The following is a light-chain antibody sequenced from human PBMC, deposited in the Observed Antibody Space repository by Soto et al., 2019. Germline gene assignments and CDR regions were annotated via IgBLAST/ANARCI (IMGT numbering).Light chain of an antibody. J-gene: IGKJ4*01. CDR1: QSIVRY. V-gene: IGKV1-39*01. CDR2: AAS. Sequence: DIQRTKSPYSLSASVGDRVTITCRASQSIVRYLNWYQQKPGKAPKLLIYAASSLQSGVPSRFSGSGSGTDFALTISSLQPEDFATYYCQQSYSTLPLTFGGGTKVDIK. CDR3: QQSYSTLPLT.